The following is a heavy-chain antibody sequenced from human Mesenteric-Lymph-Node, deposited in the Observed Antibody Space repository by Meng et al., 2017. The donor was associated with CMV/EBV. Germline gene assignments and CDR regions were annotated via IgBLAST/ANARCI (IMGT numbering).Heavy chain of an antibody. V-gene: IGHV3-66*01. CDR2: IYRGDNT. CDR1: GFNVRDKY. J-gene: IGHJ4*02. D-gene: IGHD3-10*01. Sequence: VDLGESGAGLVQPGGSLRLSCAASGFNVRDKYMSWVRQAPGKGLEWVCIIYRGDNTYYIDSVKDRFTVSRDNSKNTMYLQMNSLRVEDTAVYYCTGDSVSNPNLDYWGQGTLVTVSS. CDR3: TGDSVSNPNLDY.